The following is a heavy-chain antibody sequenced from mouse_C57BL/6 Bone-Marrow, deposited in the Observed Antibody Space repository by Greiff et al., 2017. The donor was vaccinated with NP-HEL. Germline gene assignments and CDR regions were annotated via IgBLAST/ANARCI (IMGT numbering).Heavy chain of an antibody. V-gene: IGHV5-16*01. CDR2: INYDGSST. Sequence: EVKLVESEGGLVQPGSSMKLSCTTSGFTFSDYYMAWVRQAPEKGLDWVANINYDGSSTYYLDTLKSSFIISRDNAKTILYLQMSSMKSADTAPYYYTTRDGLQRRTYAMDNWGQGTSVTVSS. D-gene: IGHD1-1*01. J-gene: IGHJ4*01. CDR1: GFTFSDYY. CDR3: TTRDGLQRRTYAMDN.